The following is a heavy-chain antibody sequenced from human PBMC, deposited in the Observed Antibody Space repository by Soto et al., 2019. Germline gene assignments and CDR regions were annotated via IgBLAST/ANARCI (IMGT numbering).Heavy chain of an antibody. V-gene: IGHV5-10-1*01. J-gene: IGHJ5*02. CDR1: GYSFTSYW. CDR3: ARPPRRISVAAGYNWFGP. D-gene: IGHD6-13*01. CDR2: IDPSDSYT. Sequence: GESLKISCKGSGYSFTSYWISWVRQMPGKGLEWMGRIDPSDSYTNYSPSFQGHVTISADKSISTAYLQWSSLKASDTAMYYCARPPRRISVAAGYNWFGPWGQGTLVTVSS.